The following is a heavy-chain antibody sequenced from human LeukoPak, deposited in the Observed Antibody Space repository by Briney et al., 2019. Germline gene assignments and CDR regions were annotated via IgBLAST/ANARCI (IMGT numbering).Heavy chain of an antibody. CDR3: AKGVVAATNAAYYGMDV. CDR1: GFSFSNYG. CDR2: ISYDESDK. V-gene: IGHV3-30*18. J-gene: IGHJ6*02. D-gene: IGHD2-15*01. Sequence: GGSLRLSCAASGFSFSNYGMHWVRQAPGKGLEWVAVISYDESDKYYADSVKGRFTISRDNSKNTLYLQMNSLRPEDTAVYYCAKGVVAATNAAYYGMDVWGQGTTVTVSS.